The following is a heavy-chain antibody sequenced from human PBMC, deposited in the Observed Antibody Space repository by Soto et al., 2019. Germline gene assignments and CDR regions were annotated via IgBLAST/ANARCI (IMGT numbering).Heavy chain of an antibody. CDR3: ARAAEDIVVVVAATLSFDY. CDR2: INPKSGGT. CDR1: GYTFTGYY. V-gene: IGHV1-2*04. J-gene: IGHJ4*02. D-gene: IGHD2-15*01. Sequence: ASVKVSCKASGYTFTGYYMHWVRQAPGQGLEWMGWINPKSGGTNDAQKFQGWVTMTRDTSISTAYMERSRLRSDDTAVYYCARAAEDIVVVVAATLSFDYWGQGTLVTVS.